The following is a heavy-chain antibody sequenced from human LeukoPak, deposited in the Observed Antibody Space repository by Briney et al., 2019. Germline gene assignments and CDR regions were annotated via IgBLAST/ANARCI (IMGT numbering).Heavy chain of an antibody. J-gene: IGHJ4*02. CDR2: IYPGDSDI. Sequence: GESLKISCKGSGYSFTTNWIGWVRQMPGKGLEGMGIIYPGDSDIRYRPSFQGQVAISADKSISTAYLQWSSLKAWDTAMYYCARHVASWGFDFWGQGTLVTVSS. V-gene: IGHV5-51*01. D-gene: IGHD3-16*01. CDR1: GYSFTTNW. CDR3: ARHVASWGFDF.